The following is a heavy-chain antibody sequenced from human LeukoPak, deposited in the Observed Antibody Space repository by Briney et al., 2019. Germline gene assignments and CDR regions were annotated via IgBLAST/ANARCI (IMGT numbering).Heavy chain of an antibody. Sequence: ASVKVSCKVSGYTLTELSMHWVRQAPGKGLEWMGGFDPEGGETIYAQKFQGRVTMTEDTSTDTAYMELSSLRSEDTAVYYCATGGIPGITMVRGAPGWFDPWGQGTLVTVSS. V-gene: IGHV1-24*01. CDR1: GYTLTELS. D-gene: IGHD3-10*01. J-gene: IGHJ5*02. CDR2: FDPEGGET. CDR3: ATGGIPGITMVRGAPGWFDP.